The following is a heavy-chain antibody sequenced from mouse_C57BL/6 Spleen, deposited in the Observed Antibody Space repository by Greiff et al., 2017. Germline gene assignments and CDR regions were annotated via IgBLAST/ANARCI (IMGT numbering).Heavy chain of an antibody. Sequence: QVQLQQPGTELVKPGASVKLSCKASGYTFTSYWMHWVKQRPGQGLEWIGNINPSNGGTNYNEKFKSKATLTVDKSSSTAYMQLSSLTSEDSAVYYCAREEGLWLPYYAMDYWGQGTSVSVSS. CDR3: AREEGLWLPYYAMDY. D-gene: IGHD2-2*01. V-gene: IGHV1-53*01. CDR1: GYTFTSYW. CDR2: INPSNGGT. J-gene: IGHJ4*01.